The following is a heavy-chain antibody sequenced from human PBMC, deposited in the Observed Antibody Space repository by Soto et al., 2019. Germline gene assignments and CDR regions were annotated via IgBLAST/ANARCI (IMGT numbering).Heavy chain of an antibody. D-gene: IGHD4-17*01. Sequence: SVKVSCKASGGTFSSYAISWVRQAPGQGLEWMGGIIPIFGTANYAQKFQGRVTITADESTSTAYMELSSLRSEDTAVYYCARDLVDYGDYEIVDYWYFDLWGRGTLVTVSS. CDR1: GGTFSSYA. J-gene: IGHJ2*01. V-gene: IGHV1-69*13. CDR3: ARDLVDYGDYEIVDYWYFDL. CDR2: IIPIFGTA.